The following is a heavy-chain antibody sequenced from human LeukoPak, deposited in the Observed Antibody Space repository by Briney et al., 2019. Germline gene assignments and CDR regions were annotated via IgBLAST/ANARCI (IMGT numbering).Heavy chain of an antibody. CDR1: GGSNSSGSYY. J-gene: IGHJ5*02. D-gene: IGHD1-14*01. Sequence: NPSETLSLTCTVSGGSNSSGSYYWSWIRQPPGKGLEWIGEINHSGSTNYNPSLKSRVTISVDTSKNQFSLKLSSVTAADTAVYYCARARKGWFDPWGQGTLVTVSS. CDR2: INHSGST. V-gene: IGHV4-39*07. CDR3: ARARKGWFDP.